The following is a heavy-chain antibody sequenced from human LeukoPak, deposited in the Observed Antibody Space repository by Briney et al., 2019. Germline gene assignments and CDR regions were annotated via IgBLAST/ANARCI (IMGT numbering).Heavy chain of an antibody. D-gene: IGHD3-22*01. CDR1: GYTFTSYA. J-gene: IGHJ4*02. CDR3: ARERSDSSGYYYYFDY. Sequence: ASVKVSCKASGYTFTSYAMHWVRQAPGQRLEWTGWINAGNGNTKYSQKFQGRVTITRDTSASTAYMELSSLRSEDTAVYYCARERSDSSGYYYYFDYWGQGTLVTVSS. CDR2: INAGNGNT. V-gene: IGHV1-3*01.